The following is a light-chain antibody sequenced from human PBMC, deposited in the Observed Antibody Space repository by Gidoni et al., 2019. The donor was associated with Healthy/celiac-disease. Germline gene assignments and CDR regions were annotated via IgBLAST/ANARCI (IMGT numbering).Light chain of an antibody. CDR3: QQYDNLPLT. J-gene: IGKJ4*01. V-gene: IGKV1-33*01. CDR2: DAS. Sequence: EIQMTQSPSSLSASVGDRVTITCQASQDISNYLNWYQQKPGKAPKLLIYDASNLETGVPSRFSGSGSWTDFTFTISSLQPEDIATYYCQQYDNLPLTFGGGTKVEIK. CDR1: QDISNY.